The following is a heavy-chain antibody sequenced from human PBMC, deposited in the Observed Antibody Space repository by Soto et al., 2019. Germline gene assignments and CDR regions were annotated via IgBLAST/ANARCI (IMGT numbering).Heavy chain of an antibody. J-gene: IGHJ6*02. V-gene: IGHV3-7*01. Sequence: GSLRLSCAASGFTFSSYWMSWVRQAPGKGLEWVANIKQDGSEKYYVDSVKGRFTISRDNAKNSLYLQMNSLRAEDTAVYYCASGFRGYSGYDPYYYYYYGMDVWGQGTTVTVSS. CDR2: IKQDGSEK. CDR3: ASGFRGYSGYDPYYYYYYGMDV. D-gene: IGHD5-12*01. CDR1: GFTFSSYW.